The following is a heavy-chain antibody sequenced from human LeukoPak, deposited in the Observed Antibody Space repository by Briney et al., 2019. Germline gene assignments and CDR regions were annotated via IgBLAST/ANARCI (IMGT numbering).Heavy chain of an antibody. D-gene: IGHD6-19*01. CDR3: ARERSSGQEDWFDP. Sequence: PSQTLSLTCTVSGGSISSDGYYWSWIRQPPGKGLEWIGYIYYSGSTNYNPSLKSRVTISVDTSKNQFSLKLSSVTAADTAVYYCARERSSGQEDWFDPWGQGTLVTVSS. J-gene: IGHJ5*02. CDR1: GGSISSDGYY. V-gene: IGHV4-61*08. CDR2: IYYSGST.